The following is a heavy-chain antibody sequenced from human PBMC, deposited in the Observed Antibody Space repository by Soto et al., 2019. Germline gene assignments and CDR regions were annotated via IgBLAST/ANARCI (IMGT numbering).Heavy chain of an antibody. J-gene: IGHJ6*02. CDR1: GFTFSSYG. CDR3: ARGSMVTREDHHSYYYGMDV. Sequence: QVQLVESGGGVVQPGRSLRLSCAASGFTFSSYGMHWVRQAPGKGLEWVAVIWYDGGKKNYADSVKGRFTISRDNSKNTLYLQINSLRAEDTAVYYGARGSMVTREDHHSYYYGMDVWGQGTTVTVSS. V-gene: IGHV3-33*01. CDR2: IWYDGGKK. D-gene: IGHD2-21*02.